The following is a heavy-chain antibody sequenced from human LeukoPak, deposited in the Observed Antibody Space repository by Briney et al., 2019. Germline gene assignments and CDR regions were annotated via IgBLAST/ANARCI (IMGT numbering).Heavy chain of an antibody. CDR2: ISYDGSNK. J-gene: IGHJ5*02. D-gene: IGHD3-3*01. CDR3: AKDTYYDFWSGFDP. V-gene: IGHV3-30*18. CDR1: GFTFSSYG. Sequence: GRSLRLSCAASGFTFSSYGMHWVRQAPGKGLEWVAVISYDGSNKYYADSVKGRFTISRDNSKNTLYLQMNSLRAEDTAVYYCAKDTYYDFWSGFDPWGQGTLVTVSS.